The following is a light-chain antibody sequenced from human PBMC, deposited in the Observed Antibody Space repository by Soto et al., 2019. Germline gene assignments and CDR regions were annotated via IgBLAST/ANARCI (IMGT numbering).Light chain of an antibody. V-gene: IGKV1-9*01. CDR1: QGISSY. Sequence: DIKLTQSPSFLSASVGDRVTITSRASQGISSYLAWYQQKPGKAPKLLIYAASTLQSGVPSRFSGSVSGTEFTLTISSLQPEDFATYYCQQPNSYPSTFGQGTKLEIK. CDR2: AAS. CDR3: QQPNSYPST. J-gene: IGKJ2*01.